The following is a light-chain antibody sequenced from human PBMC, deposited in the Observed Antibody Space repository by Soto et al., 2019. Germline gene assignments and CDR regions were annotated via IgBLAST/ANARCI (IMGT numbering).Light chain of an antibody. Sequence: QSALTQPASVCGSPGQSITISCTGTSSDVGSFNLVSWYQQHPGKAPKLMIYEGSKRPSGVSNRFSGSQSGNTASLTISGLQAEDEADYYCCSYAGSSTFVVFGGGTKLTVL. J-gene: IGLJ2*01. CDR3: CSYAGSSTFVV. CDR2: EGS. V-gene: IGLV2-23*03. CDR1: SSDVGSFNL.